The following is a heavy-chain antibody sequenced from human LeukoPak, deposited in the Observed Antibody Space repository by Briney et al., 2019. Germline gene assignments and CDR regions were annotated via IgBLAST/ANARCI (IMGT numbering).Heavy chain of an antibody. CDR1: GDNLSNFA. D-gene: IGHD6-6*01. V-gene: IGHV1-69*01. CDR2: VIPISGGA. J-gene: IGHJ5*02. Sequence: SVKVSCQVSGDNLSNFAVSWVRQAPGQGLEWMGGVIPISGGATYAQTFRDRVTFTADESTNIAYMELRSLSSDDTAVYFCARDREITTRPGGWFDPWGQGTLVTVSS. CDR3: ARDREITTRPGGWFDP.